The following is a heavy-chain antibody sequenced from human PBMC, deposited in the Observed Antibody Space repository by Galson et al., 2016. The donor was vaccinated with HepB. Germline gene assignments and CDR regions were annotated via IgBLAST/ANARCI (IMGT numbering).Heavy chain of an antibody. CDR3: ARGEVVDFWSGYYIDY. D-gene: IGHD3-3*01. J-gene: IGHJ4*02. Sequence: SVKVSCKASGGTLSNYAISWVRQAPGQGLEWMGGIIPMFGTTKYAQKFQGRVTITADKSTSTAYMELSSLRSEDTAVYYCARGEVVDFWSGYYIDYWGQGTLVTVSS. CDR1: GGTLSNYA. CDR2: IIPMFGTT. V-gene: IGHV1-69*06.